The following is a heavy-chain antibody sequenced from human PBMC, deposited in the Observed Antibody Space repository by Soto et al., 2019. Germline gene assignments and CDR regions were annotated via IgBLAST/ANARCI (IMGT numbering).Heavy chain of an antibody. CDR1: GFTFSSYW. CDR2: INSDGSST. J-gene: IGHJ4*02. Sequence: GGSLRLSCAASGFTFSSYWMHWVRQAPGKGLVWVSGINSDGSSTSYADSVKGRFTISRDNAKNTLYLQMNSLRAEDTAVYYCARDGGAEFDYWGQGTLVTVSS. CDR3: ARDGGAEFDY. D-gene: IGHD3-16*01. V-gene: IGHV3-74*01.